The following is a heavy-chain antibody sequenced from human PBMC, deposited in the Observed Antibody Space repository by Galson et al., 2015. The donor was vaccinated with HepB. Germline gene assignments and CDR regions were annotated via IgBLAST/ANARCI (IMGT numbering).Heavy chain of an antibody. J-gene: IGHJ4*02. CDR1: GFTFSSYA. D-gene: IGHD3-22*01. CDR3: AKAHTFFYYDSRGVIDY. CDR2: ISHDGDNK. V-gene: IGHV3-30*18. Sequence: LRLSCAASGFTFSSYAMHWVRQAPGKGLEWVAFISHDGDNKFYADSVRGRFTISRDNSKNTLSLQMNNLRAEDTAVFHCAKAHTFFYYDSRGVIDYWGQGTMVTVSS.